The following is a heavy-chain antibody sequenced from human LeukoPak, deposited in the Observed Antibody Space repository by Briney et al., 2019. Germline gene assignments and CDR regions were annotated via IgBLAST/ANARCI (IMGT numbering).Heavy chain of an antibody. Sequence: PGGTLRLSCAASGFTISSDWRSLFRQPPRKRLEGGANIKQDGGEKYYVDSVKGRFTISRDNAKNSLYLQMNSLRAEDTAVYYCARDQHLTRGTTVGRNWFDPWGKGTLVTVSS. CDR3: ARDQHLTRGTTVGRNWFDP. V-gene: IGHV3-7*01. D-gene: IGHD1-1*01. CDR2: IKQDGGEK. J-gene: IGHJ5*02. CDR1: GFTISSDW.